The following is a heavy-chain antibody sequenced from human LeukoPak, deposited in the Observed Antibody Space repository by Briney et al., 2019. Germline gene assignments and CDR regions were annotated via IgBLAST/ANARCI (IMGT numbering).Heavy chain of an antibody. J-gene: IGHJ4*02. CDR1: GGSISSYY. CDR3: ARLEYCGASSCYGDY. CDR2: IYTTGKT. Sequence: SETLSLTCSVFGGSISSYYWSWIRQPAGKGLEWIGRIYTTGKTNYNPSLRSRVTMSVDTSKNQFSLKSSSVTAADTAMYYCARLEYCGASSCYGDYWGRGIVVTVSS. V-gene: IGHV4-4*07. D-gene: IGHD2-15*01.